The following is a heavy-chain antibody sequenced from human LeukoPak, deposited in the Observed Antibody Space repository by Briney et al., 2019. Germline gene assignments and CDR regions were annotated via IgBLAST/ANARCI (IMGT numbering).Heavy chain of an antibody. J-gene: IGHJ4*02. V-gene: IGHV4-34*01. Sequence: SETLSLTCAVYGGSFSGYYWSWIRQPPGKGLEGIGEINHSGSTNYNPSLKSRVTISVDTSKNQFSLKLSSVTAADTAVYYCAKGVSSYDILTGYQFDYWGQGTLVTVSS. CDR1: GGSFSGYY. CDR3: AKGVSSYDILTGYQFDY. CDR2: INHSGST. D-gene: IGHD3-9*01.